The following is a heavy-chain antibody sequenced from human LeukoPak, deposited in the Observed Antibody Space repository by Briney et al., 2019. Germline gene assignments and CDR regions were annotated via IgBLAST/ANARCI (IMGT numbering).Heavy chain of an antibody. V-gene: IGHV7-4-1*02. CDR3: ARNNADGEGRFSY. Sequence: ASVKASCKASGGTFSNDAISWVRQAPGQGLEWMGWINTNTGNPTYGQGFTGRFVFSLDTSVSTAYLQISSLKAEDTAVYYCARNNADGEGRFSYWGQGTLVTVSS. D-gene: IGHD3-10*01. CDR1: GGTFSNDA. J-gene: IGHJ4*02. CDR2: INTNTGNP.